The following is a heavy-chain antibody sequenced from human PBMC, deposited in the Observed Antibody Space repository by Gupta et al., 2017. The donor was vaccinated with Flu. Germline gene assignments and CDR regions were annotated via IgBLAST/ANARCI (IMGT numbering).Heavy chain of an antibody. CDR3: ARDLPGQLDRLSYYYYYGMDV. J-gene: IGHJ6*02. CDR2: IWYDGSNK. D-gene: IGHD6-13*01. Sequence: QVQLVESGGGVVQPGRSLRLSCAASGFTFSSYCMHWVRQAPGKGLEWVAVIWYDGSNKYYADSVKGRFTISRDNSKNTLYLQMNSLRAEDTAVYYCARDLPGQLDRLSYYYYYGMDVWGQGTTVTVSS. V-gene: IGHV3-33*01. CDR1: GFTFSSYC.